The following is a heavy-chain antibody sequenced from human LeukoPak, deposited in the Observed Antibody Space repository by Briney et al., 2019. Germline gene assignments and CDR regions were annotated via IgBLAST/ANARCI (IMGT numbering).Heavy chain of an antibody. D-gene: IGHD3-10*01. CDR2: IYTSGST. CDR3: ARVGGSGSYFWFDP. J-gene: IGHJ5*02. CDR1: GDSITSGSYF. V-gene: IGHV4-61*02. Sequence: SETLSLTCTVSGDSITSGSYFWSWIRQPAGKGLEWIGRIYTSGSTSYNPSLKSRVTISVDTSKNQFSLKLSSVTAADTAVFYCARVGGSGSYFWFDPWGHGTLVTVSS.